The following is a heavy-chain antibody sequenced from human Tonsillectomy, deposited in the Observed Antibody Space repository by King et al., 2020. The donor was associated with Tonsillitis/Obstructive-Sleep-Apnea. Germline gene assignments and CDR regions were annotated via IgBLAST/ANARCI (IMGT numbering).Heavy chain of an antibody. D-gene: IGHD3-10*01. Sequence: QLVQSGAEVKKPGASVKVSCKASGYTFSSYAMHWVRQAPGQRLEWMALINAGNGNTRYLQKFQGRVTITRDTSASTAYMELSSLRSEDTAVYYCARDFFRGDYYYYMDVWGKGTTVTVSS. CDR2: INAGNGNT. V-gene: IGHV1-3*01. CDR1: GYTFSSYA. J-gene: IGHJ6*03. CDR3: ARDFFRGDYYYYMDV.